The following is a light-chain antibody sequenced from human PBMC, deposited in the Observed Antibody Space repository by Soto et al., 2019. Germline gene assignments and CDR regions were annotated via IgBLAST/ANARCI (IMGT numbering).Light chain of an antibody. Sequence: EIVLTQSPGTLALSPGERATLSCRASQTVTRSYLGWYQQKPGQTPRLLIYDVSNRASGIPDRFSGSGSGTDFTLTISRLEPEDFAVYYRQQYPHSPTTFGQGTRLEIK. CDR3: QQYPHSPTT. CDR1: QTVTRSY. CDR2: DVS. V-gene: IGKV3-20*01. J-gene: IGKJ5*01.